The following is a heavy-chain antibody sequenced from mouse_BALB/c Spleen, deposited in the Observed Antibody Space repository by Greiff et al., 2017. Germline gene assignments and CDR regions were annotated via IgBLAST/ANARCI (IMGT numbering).Heavy chain of an antibody. Sequence: EVKLMESGPDLVKPSQSLSLTCTVTGYSITSGYSWRLIQQFPGNKLEWMGYIHYSGSTNYNPSLKSRISITRDTSKNQFFLQLNSVTTEDAATYYFAREGYDRAWFAYWGQGTLVTVSA. D-gene: IGHD2-2*01. V-gene: IGHV3-1*02. J-gene: IGHJ3*01. CDR1: GYSITSGYS. CDR3: AREGYDRAWFAY. CDR2: IHYSGST.